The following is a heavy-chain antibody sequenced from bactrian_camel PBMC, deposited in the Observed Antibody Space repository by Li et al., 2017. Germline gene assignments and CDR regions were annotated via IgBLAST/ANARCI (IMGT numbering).Heavy chain of an antibody. J-gene: IGHJ4*01. CDR2: IDRDGITS. CDR3: AAVPRGFGTWGTDEDNY. CDR1: GYTVSRYC. D-gene: IGHD6*01. Sequence: VQLVESGGGSVKPGGFLRLSCTASGYTVSRYCLGWWRQVPGKEPEGVAAIDRDGITSYHAQVKGRFTISQRNAGTGTTLSLQMNSLKPEDTAMYTCAAVPRGFGTWGTDEDNYWGQGTQVTVS. V-gene: IGHV3S31*01.